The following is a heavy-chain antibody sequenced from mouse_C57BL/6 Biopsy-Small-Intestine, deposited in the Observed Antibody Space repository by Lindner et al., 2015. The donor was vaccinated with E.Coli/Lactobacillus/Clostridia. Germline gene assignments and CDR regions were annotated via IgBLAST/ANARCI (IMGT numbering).Heavy chain of an antibody. Sequence: SVKVSCKASGYTFSHYGISWVRQAPGQGLEWMTWISTDNGNTDYAQKFQGRVTMTTDTSTNTAYMELKSLTPDDTAMYYCARSGHSYSFGFHFDYWGQGTPVTVSS. V-gene: IGHV14-4*02. CDR1: GYTFSHYG. J-gene: IGHJ4*01. CDR3: ARSGHSYSFGFHFDY. CDR2: ISTDNGNT. D-gene: IGHD2-12*01.